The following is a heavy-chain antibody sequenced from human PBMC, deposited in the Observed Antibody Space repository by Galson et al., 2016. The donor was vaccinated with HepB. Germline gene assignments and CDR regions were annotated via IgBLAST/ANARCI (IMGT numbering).Heavy chain of an antibody. D-gene: IGHD3-22*01. J-gene: IGHJ4*02. CDR1: GFSLTTSGVG. V-gene: IGHV2-5*05. CDR2: IYWDDDK. CDR3: AHTTPRYYYDSNRYYYFDY. Sequence: PALVKPTQTLTLTCTFSGFSLTTSGVGVGWIRQPPGKALEWLTVIYWDDDKRYGPSLKSRLTITKDTSKNQVVLTMTNMDPVDTGTYYYAHTTPRYYYDSNRYYYFDYWGQGTLVTVSS.